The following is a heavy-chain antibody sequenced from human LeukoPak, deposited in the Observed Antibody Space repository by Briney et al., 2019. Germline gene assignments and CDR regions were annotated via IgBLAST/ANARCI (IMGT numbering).Heavy chain of an antibody. J-gene: IGHJ4*02. D-gene: IGHD2-8*01. Sequence: GGSLRLSCAASGFTFSSYAMSWVRQAPGKGLEWVANINQDGSERFYVDSVKGRFTISRDNAKNSLYLQMNSLRAEDTAVYYCARDANSMAPFDYWGQGTLVTVSS. V-gene: IGHV3-7*01. CDR2: INQDGSER. CDR1: GFTFSSYA. CDR3: ARDANSMAPFDY.